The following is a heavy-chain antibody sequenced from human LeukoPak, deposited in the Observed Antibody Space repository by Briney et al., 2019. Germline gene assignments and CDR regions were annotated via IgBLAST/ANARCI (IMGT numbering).Heavy chain of an antibody. CDR2: ISYDGSNK. CDR3: ARRYYGSATYRLPYDY. CDR1: GFTFSSYA. Sequence: PGGSLRLSCAASGFTFSSYAMHWVRQAPGKGQEWVAVISYDGSNKYYADSVKGRFTISRDNAENSLYLQMSSLRAEDTAVYYCARRYYGSATYRLPYDYWGQGTLVTVSS. D-gene: IGHD3-22*01. V-gene: IGHV3-30-3*01. J-gene: IGHJ4*02.